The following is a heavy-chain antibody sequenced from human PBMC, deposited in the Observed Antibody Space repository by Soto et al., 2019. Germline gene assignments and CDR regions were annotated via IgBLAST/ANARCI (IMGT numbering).Heavy chain of an antibody. CDR3: AKSRDAYNFYFYYGMDV. J-gene: IGHJ6*02. CDR1: GFTFSNYG. CDR2: ILYDGSNK. D-gene: IGHD1-1*01. V-gene: IGHV3-30*18. Sequence: HPGGSLRLSCAASGFTFSNYGMHWVRQTPGKGLEWVALILYDGSNKYYADSVKGRFTISRDNSKNTLYLQVSSLRAEDTAAYYCAKSRDAYNFYFYYGMDVWGQGTSVTVSS.